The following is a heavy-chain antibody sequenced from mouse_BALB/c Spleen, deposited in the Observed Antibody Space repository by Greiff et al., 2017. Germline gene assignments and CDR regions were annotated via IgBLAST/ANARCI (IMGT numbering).Heavy chain of an antibody. D-gene: IGHD2-3*01. J-gene: IGHJ4*01. CDR2: INPSTGYT. CDR1: GYTFTSYW. V-gene: IGHV1-7*01. CDR3: ARGWLLQAMDY. Sequence: VKLVESGAELAKPGASVKMSCKASGYTFTSYWMHWVKQRPGQGLEWIGYINPSTGYTEYNQKFKDKATLTADKSSSTAYMQLSSLTSEDSAVYYCARGWLLQAMDYWGQGTSVTVSS.